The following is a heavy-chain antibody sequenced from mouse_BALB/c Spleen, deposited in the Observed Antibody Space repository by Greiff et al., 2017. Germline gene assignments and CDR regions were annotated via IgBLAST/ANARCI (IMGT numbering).Heavy chain of an antibody. CDR1: GYTFTSYT. Sequence: QVQLQQSGAELARPGASVKMSCKASGYTFTSYTMHWVKQRPGQGLEWIGYINPSSGYTNYNQKFKDKATLTADKSSSTAYMQLSSLTSEDSAVYYCARSGYRGDFIAYWGQGTLVTVSA. CDR2: INPSSGYT. J-gene: IGHJ3*01. D-gene: IGHD1-3*01. V-gene: IGHV1-4*01. CDR3: ARSGYRGDFIAY.